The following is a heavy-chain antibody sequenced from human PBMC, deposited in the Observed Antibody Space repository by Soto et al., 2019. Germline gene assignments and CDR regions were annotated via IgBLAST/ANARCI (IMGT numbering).Heavy chain of an antibody. V-gene: IGHV4-59*08. CDR1: GGSISSYY. Sequence: SETLSLTCTVSGGSISSYYWSWIRQPPGKGLEWIGYIYYSGSTNYNPSLKSRVTISVDTSKNQFSLKLSSVTAADTAVYYCARHLKVRAGDWFDPWGQGTLVTVSS. D-gene: IGHD3-10*01. J-gene: IGHJ5*02. CDR3: ARHLKVRAGDWFDP. CDR2: IYYSGST.